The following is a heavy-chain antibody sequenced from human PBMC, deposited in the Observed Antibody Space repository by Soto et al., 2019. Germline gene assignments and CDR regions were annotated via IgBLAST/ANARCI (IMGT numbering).Heavy chain of an antibody. Sequence: QVQLQESGPGLVKPSQTLSLTCTVSGGSISSGGYYWSWIRQHPGKGLEWIGYIYYSGSTYYNPSLKSRVTLSVDTSKNQFSLKLSSVTAADTAVYYCARDVGSAYCGGDCPWFDPWGQGTLVTVSS. CDR1: GGSISSGGYY. J-gene: IGHJ5*02. CDR2: IYYSGST. V-gene: IGHV4-31*03. CDR3: ARDVGSAYCGGDCPWFDP. D-gene: IGHD2-21*02.